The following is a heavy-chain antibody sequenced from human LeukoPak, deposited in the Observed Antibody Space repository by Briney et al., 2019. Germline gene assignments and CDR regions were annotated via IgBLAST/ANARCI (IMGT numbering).Heavy chain of an antibody. CDR1: GXSFTNYW. CDR3: ARLTSSWSFDY. Sequence: PGESLKISCKGSGXSFTNYWIGWVRQMPGKGLEWMGIISPDGSDTRYSPSFQGQVTISADKSITTAYLQWSSLKASDTAMYYCARLTSSWSFDYWGQGTLGTVSS. V-gene: IGHV5-51*01. CDR2: ISPDGSDT. D-gene: IGHD6-13*01. J-gene: IGHJ4*02.